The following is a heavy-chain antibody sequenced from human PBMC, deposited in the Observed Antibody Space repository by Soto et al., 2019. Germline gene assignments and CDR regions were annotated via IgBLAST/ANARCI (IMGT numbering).Heavy chain of an antibody. Sequence: ASVKVSCKASGYTFTSYDINWVRQATGQGLEWMGWMNPNSGNTGYAQKFHGRVTMTRNTSISTAYMELSSLRSEDTAVYYCAREGAAYGDYENDAFDIWGQGTMVTVSS. D-gene: IGHD4-17*01. V-gene: IGHV1-8*01. CDR1: GYTFTSYD. J-gene: IGHJ3*02. CDR3: AREGAAYGDYENDAFDI. CDR2: MNPNSGNT.